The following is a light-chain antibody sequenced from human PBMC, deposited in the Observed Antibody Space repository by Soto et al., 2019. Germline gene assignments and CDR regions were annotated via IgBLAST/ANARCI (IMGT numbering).Light chain of an antibody. CDR3: QHYNRLPPT. CDR1: QNIITY. V-gene: IGKV3-20*01. J-gene: IGKJ2*01. CDR2: GAS. Sequence: EMVLTQSPGTLSLSPGERATLSCMASQNIITYLACYPQKPGQAPRLLIYGASTRATGVPDRLSGSGSGADFTLTINRLEPEDFAVYFCQHYNRLPPTYGQGTKLEV.